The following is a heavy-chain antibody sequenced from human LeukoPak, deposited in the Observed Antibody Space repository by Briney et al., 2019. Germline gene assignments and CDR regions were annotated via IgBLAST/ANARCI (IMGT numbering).Heavy chain of an antibody. CDR1: GGSISSYY. V-gene: IGHV4-59*08. CDR3: ARYFTGVTNNWFDP. D-gene: IGHD4-23*01. Sequence: PSETLTLTCTVSGGSISSYYWSWLRQPPGKGLEWVGYIYYSGSTNYNPSLKSRVTISLDTSKKQFSLKLSSVTAADTAVYYCARYFTGVTNNWFDPWGQGALVTVSS. CDR2: IYYSGST. J-gene: IGHJ5*02.